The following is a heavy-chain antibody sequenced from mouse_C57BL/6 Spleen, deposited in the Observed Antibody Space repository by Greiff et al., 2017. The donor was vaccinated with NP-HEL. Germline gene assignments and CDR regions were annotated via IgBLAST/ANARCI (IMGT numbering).Heavy chain of an antibody. D-gene: IGHD3-2*02. Sequence: EVQVVESGGGLVQPGGSLKLSCAASGFTFSDYGMAWVRQAPRKGPEWVAFISNLAYSIYYADTVTGRFTISRENAKNTLYLEMSSLRSEDTAMYYCARHEATYAMDYWGQGTSVTVSS. CDR1: GFTFSDYG. CDR2: ISNLAYSI. CDR3: ARHEATYAMDY. V-gene: IGHV5-15*01. J-gene: IGHJ4*01.